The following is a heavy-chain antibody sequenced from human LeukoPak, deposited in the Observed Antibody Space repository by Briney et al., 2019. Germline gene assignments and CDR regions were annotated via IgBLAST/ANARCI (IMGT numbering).Heavy chain of an antibody. CDR3: ARQAADYYGSGSHRGNNWFDP. Sequence: PSETLSLTCTVSGGSISSSSYYWGWIRQPPGKGLEWIGSIYYSGSTYYNPSLKSRVTISVDTSKNQFSLKLSSVTAADTAVYYCARQAADYYGSGSHRGNNWFDPWGQGTLVTVSS. J-gene: IGHJ5*02. D-gene: IGHD3-10*01. CDR2: IYYSGST. CDR1: GGSISSSSYY. V-gene: IGHV4-39*01.